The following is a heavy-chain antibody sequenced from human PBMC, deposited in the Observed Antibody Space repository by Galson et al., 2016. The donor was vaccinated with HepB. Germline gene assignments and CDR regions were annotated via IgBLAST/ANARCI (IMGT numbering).Heavy chain of an antibody. D-gene: IGHD5-18*01. CDR2: ISFDGTNK. V-gene: IGHV3-30*04. Sequence: WARQAPGKGLEWEALISFDGTNKGYADSVKGRFTVSRDNSNNTLYLQMNSLRLDDTAVYYCARDPGYSYGYGPRDFWGQGTLVTVSS. J-gene: IGHJ4*02. CDR3: ARDPGYSYGYGPRDF.